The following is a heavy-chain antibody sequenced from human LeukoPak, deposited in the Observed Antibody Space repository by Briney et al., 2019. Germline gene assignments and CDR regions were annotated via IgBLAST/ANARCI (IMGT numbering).Heavy chain of an antibody. D-gene: IGHD6-13*01. Sequence: QPGGSLRLSCAASGFTFSSYAMSWVRQAPGKGLEWVSAISGSGGSTYYADSVKGRFTISRDNSKNTLYLQMNSLRAEDTAVYYCAKSLESWTSYATAAGYFDYWGQGTLVTVSS. CDR2: ISGSGGST. CDR3: AKSLESWTSYATAAGYFDY. CDR1: GFTFSSYA. V-gene: IGHV3-23*01. J-gene: IGHJ4*02.